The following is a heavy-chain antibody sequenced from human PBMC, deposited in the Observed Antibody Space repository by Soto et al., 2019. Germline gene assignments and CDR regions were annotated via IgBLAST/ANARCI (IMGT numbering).Heavy chain of an antibody. V-gene: IGHV3-9*01. CDR3: ARAPTGGTWPVYFDW. J-gene: IGHJ4*02. D-gene: IGHD2-15*01. CDR1: AFTFGDFA. CDR2: INWNGNYI. Sequence: VQLVESGGGLVQPGRSLRLPCTASAFTFGDFAMHWVRQVPGKGLEWVSGINWNGNYIGYADSVKGRFTVSRDNAKNSLYLQMNSLRPEDTALYFCARAPTGGTWPVYFDWWGRGTLVTVSS.